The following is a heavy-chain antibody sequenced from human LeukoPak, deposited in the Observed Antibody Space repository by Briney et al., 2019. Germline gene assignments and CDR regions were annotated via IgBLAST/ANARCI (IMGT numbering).Heavy chain of an antibody. J-gene: IGHJ4*02. D-gene: IGHD5-18*01. V-gene: IGHV3-30*18. Sequence: GRSLTLSCAASGFTFSSYGMHWVRQAPGKGLEWVAVISYDGSNKYYADSVKGRFTISRDNSKNTLYLQMNSLRAEDTAVYYCAKDPKLRFRYSYGNGPADYWGQGTLVTVSS. CDR2: ISYDGSNK. CDR1: GFTFSSYG. CDR3: AKDPKLRFRYSYGNGPADY.